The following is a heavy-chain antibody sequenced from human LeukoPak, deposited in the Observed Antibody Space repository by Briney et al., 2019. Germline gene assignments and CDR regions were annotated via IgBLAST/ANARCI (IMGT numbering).Heavy chain of an antibody. D-gene: IGHD1-26*01. J-gene: IGHJ4*02. V-gene: IGHV3-74*03. Sequence: GGSLRLSCAAXXXXXXXXXXXXVXXXXXXXXVXVSXISSDGSSTKYADSVKGRXTISRDNAKNTLYLQMNSLRAEDXAVYYCARDWFFSYYTFDYWGQGTLVTVSS. CDR3: ARDWFFSYYTFDY. CDR2: ISSDGSST. CDR1: XXXXXXXX.